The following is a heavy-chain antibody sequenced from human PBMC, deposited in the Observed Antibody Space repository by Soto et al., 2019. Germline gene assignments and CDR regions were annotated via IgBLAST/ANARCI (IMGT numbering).Heavy chain of an antibody. Sequence: QVQLVQSGAEVKKPGASVKVSCKASGYTFTSYAMHWVRQAPGQRLEWMGWINAGNGNTKYSQKFQGRVTITRDTSASTAYMELSSLRSEDTAVYYCASSTRYCGGDCLSDPWGQGTLVTVSS. V-gene: IGHV1-3*01. CDR2: INAGNGNT. D-gene: IGHD2-21*02. J-gene: IGHJ5*02. CDR1: GYTFTSYA. CDR3: ASSTRYCGGDCLSDP.